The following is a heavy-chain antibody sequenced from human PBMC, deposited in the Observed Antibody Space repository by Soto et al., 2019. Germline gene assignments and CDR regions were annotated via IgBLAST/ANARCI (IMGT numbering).Heavy chain of an antibody. D-gene: IGHD3-16*01. CDR3: ARDRDAFYTH. CDR2: IGPYHGNT. CDR1: GYTFSNYG. J-gene: IGHJ4*02. V-gene: IGHV1-18*01. Sequence: QVQLVQSGAEARKPGASVKVSCKATGYTFSNYGVSWVRQGPGQGFEWMGWIGPYHGNTNYAEKFKGRVTLTTDTSTTTAYMELTSLRSDDTAVYYCARDRDAFYTHWGQGTLVTVSS.